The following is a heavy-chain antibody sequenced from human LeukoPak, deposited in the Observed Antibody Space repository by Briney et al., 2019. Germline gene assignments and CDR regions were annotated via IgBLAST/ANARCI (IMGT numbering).Heavy chain of an antibody. CDR2: INQDEGQK. Sequence: GGSLRLSCAASGFTFSNHWMSWVRQAPGKGLEYVANINQDEGQKYYVDSVKGRFTISKDTAKNSLNLQMNSLRAEDTGVYYCARDNYDIRGQGTLVTVSS. D-gene: IGHD3-9*01. CDR1: GFTFSNHW. CDR3: ARDNYDI. V-gene: IGHV3-7*01. J-gene: IGHJ4*02.